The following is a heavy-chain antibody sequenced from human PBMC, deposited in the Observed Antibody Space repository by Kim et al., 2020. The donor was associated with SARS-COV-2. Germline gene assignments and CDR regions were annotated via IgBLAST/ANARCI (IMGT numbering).Heavy chain of an antibody. V-gene: IGHV3-21*06. D-gene: IGHD6-25*01. CDR2: ISSSGTYI. CDR3: ARESPRYSSGS. Sequence: GGSLRLSCAASGFTFSSYGMNWVRRAPGKGLEWVSSISSSGTYIYYADSVKGRFTISRDNAKYSLYLQMDSLGVEDTAVYYCARESPRYSSGSWGQGTLVTVSS. J-gene: IGHJ4*02. CDR1: GFTFSSYG.